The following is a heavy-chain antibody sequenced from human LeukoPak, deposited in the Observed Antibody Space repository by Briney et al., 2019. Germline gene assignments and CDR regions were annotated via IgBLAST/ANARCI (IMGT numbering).Heavy chain of an antibody. V-gene: IGHV4-34*01. CDR3: ARRVKDSSSSGWGWFDP. CDR2: INHSGSN. Sequence: PSETLSLTCAVYGGSFSGYYCSWIRQPPGKGLEWRGEINHSGSNNHNPSLKSRVTISVDTSKNQFSLKLSSVTAADTAVYYCARRVKDSSSSGWGWFDPWGQGTLVTVSS. CDR1: GGSFSGYY. J-gene: IGHJ5*02. D-gene: IGHD6-6*01.